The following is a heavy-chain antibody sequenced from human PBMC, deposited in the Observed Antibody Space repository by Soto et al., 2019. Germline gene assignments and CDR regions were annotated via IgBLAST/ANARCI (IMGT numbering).Heavy chain of an antibody. CDR2: ISYDGSNK. V-gene: IGHV3-30*04. CDR1: GFTFNRYA. D-gene: IGHD2-21*02. CDR3: ARGSEVVVTASSPDY. J-gene: IGHJ4*02. Sequence: QVHLVESGGGVVQPGRSLRLSCAASGFTFNRYAMHWVRQAPGKGLEWVVVISYDGSNKHYADSVKGRFTISRDNSKNTLYLQMNSLRAEDTAVYYCARGSEVVVTASSPDYWGQGSLVTVSS.